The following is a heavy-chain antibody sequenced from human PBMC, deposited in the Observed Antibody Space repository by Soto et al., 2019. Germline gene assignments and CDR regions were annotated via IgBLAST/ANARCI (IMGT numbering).Heavy chain of an antibody. J-gene: IGHJ4*02. CDR2: ISGSGGST. CDR1: GFTFSSYA. CDR3: AKSHYYDSSGYYFRGYFDY. Sequence: RLSCAASGFTFSSYAMSWVRQAPGKGLEWVSAISGSGGSTYYADSVKGRFTISRDNSKNTLYLQMNSLRAEDTAVHYCAKSHYYDSSGYYFRGYFDYWGQGTLVTVSS. D-gene: IGHD3-22*01. V-gene: IGHV3-23*01.